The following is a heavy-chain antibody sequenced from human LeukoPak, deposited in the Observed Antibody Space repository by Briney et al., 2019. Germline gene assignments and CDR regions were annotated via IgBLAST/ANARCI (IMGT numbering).Heavy chain of an antibody. V-gene: IGHV3-7*01. CDR1: GFNFSSYW. D-gene: IGHD3/OR15-3a*01. CDR2: IKKDGSEK. J-gene: IGHJ4*02. Sequence: GGSLRLSCAVYGFNFSSYWMSWVRQAPGKGLEWVANIKKDGSEKNYVDPVKGRFTISRDNAKNSLYLQMNSLRAEDTAVYYCATLDFPFDYWGQGTLVTVSS. CDR3: ATLDFPFDY.